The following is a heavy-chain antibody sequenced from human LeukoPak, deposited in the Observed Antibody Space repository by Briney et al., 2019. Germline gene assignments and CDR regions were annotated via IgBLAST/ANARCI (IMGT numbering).Heavy chain of an antibody. CDR3: ARLSFCADYCHNAFDI. CDR1: GGSISGSTYY. J-gene: IGHJ3*02. D-gene: IGHD2-21*02. Sequence: PSETLSLTCTVSGGSISGSTYYWGWIRQSPGKGLEWIGNIYYSGSTYYNPSLRSRVTISVDTSKIQFSLKLSSVTAADTAVFYCARLSFCADYCHNAFDIWGQGTMVTVSS. V-gene: IGHV4-39*01. CDR2: IYYSGST.